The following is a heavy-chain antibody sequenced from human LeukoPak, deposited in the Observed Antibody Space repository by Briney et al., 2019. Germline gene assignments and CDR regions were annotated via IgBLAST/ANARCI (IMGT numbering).Heavy chain of an antibody. CDR1: GFTFGDFA. J-gene: IGHJ4*02. Sequence: GSLRLSCTASGFTFGDFAMSWVRQLPGKGLEWVCFIRSKAYGGTTEYAASVKGRFTISRDDSKSIAYLQMDSLKTEDTAVYYCARGTSYYDSSGYNVYFFDYWGQGSLVTVSS. V-gene: IGHV3-49*04. CDR2: IRSKAYGGTT. D-gene: IGHD3-22*01. CDR3: ARGTSYYDSSGYNVYFFDY.